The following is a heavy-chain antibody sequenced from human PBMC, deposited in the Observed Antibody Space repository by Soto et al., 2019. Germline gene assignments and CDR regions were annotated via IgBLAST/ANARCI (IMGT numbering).Heavy chain of an antibody. CDR3: ARGRSIFGVVFITNYYYYGMDV. V-gene: IGHV1-69*01. D-gene: IGHD3-3*01. CDR1: GGTFSSYA. J-gene: IGHJ6*02. CDR2: IIPIFGTA. Sequence: QVQLVQSGAEVKKPGSSVKVSCKASGGTFSSYAISWVRQAPGQGLEWMGGIIPIFGTANYAQKFQGRVTITADESTSTAYMELSSLRSEDTAVYYCARGRSIFGVVFITNYYYYGMDVWGQGTTVTVSS.